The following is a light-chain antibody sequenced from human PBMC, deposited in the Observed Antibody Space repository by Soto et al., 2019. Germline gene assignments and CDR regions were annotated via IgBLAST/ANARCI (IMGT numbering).Light chain of an antibody. V-gene: IGKV3-20*01. CDR1: QSVTNNY. CDR2: LAS. CDR3: HQYGSSPWT. J-gene: IGKJ1*01. Sequence: EIVLTQSPGTLSLSPGERATLSCRASQSVTNNYLAWYQQKAGQAPRLLIYLASNRAAGTPDRFSGSGSGADFTLPINWLEPEDFAVYYCHQYGSSPWTFGQGTKVDIK.